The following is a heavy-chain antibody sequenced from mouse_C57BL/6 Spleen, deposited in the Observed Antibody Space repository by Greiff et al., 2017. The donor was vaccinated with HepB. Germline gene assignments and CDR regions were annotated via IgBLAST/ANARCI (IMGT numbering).Heavy chain of an antibody. CDR3: GGSRAIWDVGFDC. D-gene: IGHD4-1*01. J-gene: IGHJ2*01. V-gene: IGHV7-3*01. CDR1: GFTFTAYY. Sequence: EVQVVESGGGLVQPGASLSLSCAASGFTFTAYYMSWVSQPPGKALEWLGFIRNKDNGYTTEYSASVKGRFTISRDNSQSILYLQVSALRAEDSAAYYCGGSRAIWDVGFDCWGQGTTLTVSS. CDR2: IRNKDNGYTT.